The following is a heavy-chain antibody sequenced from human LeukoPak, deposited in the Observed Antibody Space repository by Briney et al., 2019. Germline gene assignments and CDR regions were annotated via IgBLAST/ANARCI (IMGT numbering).Heavy chain of an antibody. CDR2: ISYDGSNK. CDR1: GFTFNNYA. V-gene: IGHV3-30-3*01. J-gene: IGHJ4*02. Sequence: GGSLRLSCAASGFTFNNYAMSWVRQAPGKGLEWVAVISYDGSNKYYADSVKGRFTISRDNSKNTLYLQMNSLRAEDTAVYYCARGFLADYFDCWGQGTLVTVSS. D-gene: IGHD2/OR15-2a*01. CDR3: ARGFLADYFDC.